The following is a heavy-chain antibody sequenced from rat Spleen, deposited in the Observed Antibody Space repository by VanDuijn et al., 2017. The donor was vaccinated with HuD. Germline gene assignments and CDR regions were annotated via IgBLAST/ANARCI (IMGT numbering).Heavy chain of an antibody. CDR3: TRHEGTMGITGYFDF. CDR1: GFTFSTFA. CDR2: ITNAAGKV. J-gene: IGHJ1*01. V-gene: IGHV5-31*01. D-gene: IGHD1-9*01. Sequence: EVQLVESGGGLVQPGRSMKLSCAASGFTFSTFAMAWIRQAPGKGLEWFASITNAAGKVYYPDSVKGRFTISRDTAQNILYLQMNSPRSEDTATYYCTRHEGTMGITGYFDFWGPGTMVTVSS.